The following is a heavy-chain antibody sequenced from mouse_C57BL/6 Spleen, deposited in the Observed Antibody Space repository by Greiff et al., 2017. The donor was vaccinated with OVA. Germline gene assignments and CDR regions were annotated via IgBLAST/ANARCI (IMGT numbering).Heavy chain of an antibody. J-gene: IGHJ4*01. Sequence: VQLQQSGAELVMPGASVKLSCKASGYTFTSYWMHWVKQRPGQGLEWIGEIDPSDSYTNYNQKFKGKSTLTVDKSSSTAYMQLSSLTSEDSAVYYCARSPLSNFYAMDYWGQGTSVTVSS. V-gene: IGHV1-69*01. CDR2: IDPSDSYT. CDR1: GYTFTSYW. CDR3: ARSPLSNFYAMDY. D-gene: IGHD2-5*01.